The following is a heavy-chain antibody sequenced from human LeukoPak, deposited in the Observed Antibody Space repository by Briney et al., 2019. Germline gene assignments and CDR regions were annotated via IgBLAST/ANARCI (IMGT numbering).Heavy chain of an antibody. Sequence: GGSLRLSCTDSGFTFNSYWMHWVRHAPGKGLAWVSHITTDGSGTSYADSVKGRFTISRDNAKKTLYLQMNSLRAEDTAVYYCARDSPVPAATQGYFDYWGQGTLVTVSS. D-gene: IGHD2-2*01. J-gene: IGHJ4*02. V-gene: IGHV3-74*01. CDR3: ARDSPVPAATQGYFDY. CDR1: GFTFNSYW. CDR2: ITTDGSGT.